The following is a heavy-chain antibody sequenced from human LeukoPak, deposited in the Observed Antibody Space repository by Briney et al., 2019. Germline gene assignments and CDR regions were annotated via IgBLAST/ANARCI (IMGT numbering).Heavy chain of an antibody. Sequence: SETLSLTCAVYGGSFSGYHWSWIRQPPGKGLEWIGEINHSGSTNYNPSLKSRVTISVDTSKNQFSLKLSSVTAADTAVYYCARGWGPDYFDYWGQGTLVTVSS. CDR3: ARGWGPDYFDY. J-gene: IGHJ4*02. V-gene: IGHV4-34*01. CDR2: INHSGST. CDR1: GGSFSGYH. D-gene: IGHD7-27*01.